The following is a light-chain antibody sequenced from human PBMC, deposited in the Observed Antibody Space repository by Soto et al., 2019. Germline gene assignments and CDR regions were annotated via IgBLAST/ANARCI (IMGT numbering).Light chain of an antibody. Sequence: DIQMTQSPSSLSASVGDRVTITCRASQSISSYLNWYQQKPGKAPKLRIYAASSLQSGVPSRFSGSGSGTDFTLTIRSLQPEDFATYYCQQSYSTLTWTFGQGTKVEIK. V-gene: IGKV1-39*01. CDR1: QSISSY. CDR3: QQSYSTLTWT. J-gene: IGKJ1*01. CDR2: AAS.